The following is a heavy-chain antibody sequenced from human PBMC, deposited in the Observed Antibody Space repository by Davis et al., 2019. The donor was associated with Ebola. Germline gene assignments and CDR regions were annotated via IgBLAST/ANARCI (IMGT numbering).Heavy chain of an antibody. D-gene: IGHD3-22*01. CDR1: GYRFTSHY. J-gene: IGHJ3*02. V-gene: IGHV1-46*01. Sequence: ASVKASCTASGYRFTSHYMHWVRQAPGQGLEWMGIINPITGGTSYAQNFQVRVNMTRDTSTSTVYMELSSLGSEDTAVYYCAREGGRYYDSSGYVFDIWGQGTMVKVSS. CDR3: AREGGRYYDSSGYVFDI. CDR2: INPITGGT.